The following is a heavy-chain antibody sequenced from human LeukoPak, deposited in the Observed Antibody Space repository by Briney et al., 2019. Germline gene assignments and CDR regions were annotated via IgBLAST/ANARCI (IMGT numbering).Heavy chain of an antibody. D-gene: IGHD3-16*01. Sequence: PSETLSLTCTVSGGSISSSSYYWGWIRQPPGKGLEWIGSIYYSGSTYYNPSLKSRVTISVDTSKNQFSLKLSSVTAADTAVYYCARARVGALDIWGQGTMVTVSS. CDR1: GGSISSSSYY. CDR3: ARARVGALDI. J-gene: IGHJ3*02. CDR2: IYYSGST. V-gene: IGHV4-39*01.